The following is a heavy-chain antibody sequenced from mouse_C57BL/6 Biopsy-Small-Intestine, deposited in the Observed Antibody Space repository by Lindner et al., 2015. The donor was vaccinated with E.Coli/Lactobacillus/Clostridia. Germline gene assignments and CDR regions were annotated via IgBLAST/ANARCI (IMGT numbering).Heavy chain of an antibody. V-gene: IGHV1-54*01. CDR2: IYPGDGDT. CDR3: AQAYYSNPWFAY. J-gene: IGHJ3*01. D-gene: IGHD2-5*01. CDR1: GYAFTNYL. Sequence: VQLQESGAELVRPGTSVKVSCKASGYAFTNYLIEWVKQRPGKGLEWIGQIYPGDGDTNYNGKFKGKATLTADKSSSTAYMQLSSLTSEDSAVYFCAQAYYSNPWFAYWGQGTLVTVSA.